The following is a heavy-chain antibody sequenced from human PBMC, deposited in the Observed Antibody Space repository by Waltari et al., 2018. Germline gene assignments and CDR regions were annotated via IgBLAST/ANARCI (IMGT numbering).Heavy chain of an antibody. CDR2: IIPISGTA. Sequence: QVQLVQSGAEVKKPGSSVKVSCKASGGTFSSYAISWVRQAPGQGLEWMGGIIPISGTANTAQKCQGRVTSTAEESTSTEYTGRSRLRSEDTAVYYCARGLGSSRVTYYYYGMDVWGQGTTVTVSS. CDR3: ARGLGSSRVTYYYYGMDV. CDR1: GGTFSSYA. J-gene: IGHJ6*02. D-gene: IGHD6-13*01. V-gene: IGHV1-69*12.